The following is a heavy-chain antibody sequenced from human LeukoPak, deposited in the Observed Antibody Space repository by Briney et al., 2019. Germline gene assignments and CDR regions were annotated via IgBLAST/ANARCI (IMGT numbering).Heavy chain of an antibody. J-gene: IGHJ4*02. CDR3: ARDRTREFFDY. CDR1: GYSFTTYA. Sequence: ASVKVSCKASGYSFTTYAMNWVRQAPGQGLEWMGWINTNTGNPTYAQGFTGRFVFSLDTSVTTAYLQISGLKAEDTAVYYCARDRTREFFDYWGQGTLVTVSS. CDR2: INTNTGNP. V-gene: IGHV7-4-1*02.